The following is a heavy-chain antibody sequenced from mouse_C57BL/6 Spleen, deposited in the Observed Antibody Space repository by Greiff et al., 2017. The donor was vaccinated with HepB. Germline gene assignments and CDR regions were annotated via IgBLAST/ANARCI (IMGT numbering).Heavy chain of an antibody. V-gene: IGHV5-17*01. CDR2: ISSGSSTI. J-gene: IGHJ1*03. CDR1: GFTFSDYG. D-gene: IGHD1-1*01. Sequence: DVMLVESGGGLVKPGGSLKLSCAASGFTFSDYGMHWVRQAPEKGLEWVAYISSGSSTIYYADTVKGRFTISRDNAKNTLFLQMTSLRSEDTAMYYCARPTTVVRYFDVWGTGTTVTVSS. CDR3: ARPTTVVRYFDV.